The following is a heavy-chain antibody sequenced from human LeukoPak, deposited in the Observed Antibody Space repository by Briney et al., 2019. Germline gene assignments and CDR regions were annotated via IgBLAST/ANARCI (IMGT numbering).Heavy chain of an antibody. Sequence: ASVKVSCKASGYTFTNYDINWVRQATGQGLEWMGWMNTNSGNTGYAQKFQGRVTMTRNTSITTAYMELSSLRSEDTAVYYCASSGPTGYYIQDAFDIWGQGTMVTISS. J-gene: IGHJ3*02. CDR2: MNTNSGNT. CDR1: GYTFTNYD. D-gene: IGHD3-9*01. CDR3: ASSGPTGYYIQDAFDI. V-gene: IGHV1-8*01.